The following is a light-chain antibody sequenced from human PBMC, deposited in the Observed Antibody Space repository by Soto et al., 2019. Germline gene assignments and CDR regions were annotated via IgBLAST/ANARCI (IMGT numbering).Light chain of an antibody. CDR1: QRFXSN. CDR2: DAS. J-gene: IGKJ1*01. Sequence: DIVLTQYPATLSVSPGERATLSCRASQRFXSNFAWYQQKPGQAPRVLXDDASTRATDSPDRLSGSGSATEFALPISSLQPEYFSTYYFLQHNTYTWTFGQGTKVDIK. CDR3: LQHNTYTWT. V-gene: IGKV3-15*01.